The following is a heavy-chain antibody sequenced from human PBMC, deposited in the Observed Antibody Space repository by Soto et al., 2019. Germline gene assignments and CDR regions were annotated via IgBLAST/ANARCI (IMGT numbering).Heavy chain of an antibody. CDR2: VYLSGVT. CDR1: GYSISSGYY. Sequence: SETLSLTCAVSGYSISSGYYWGWIRQSPGKGLEWIGSVYLSGVTYFNPSLKSRVTISVDTSKNQFSLKLNSMTAADTAVYYCASDDRDSTSPTFDYWGQGVLVTVS. D-gene: IGHD6-6*01. V-gene: IGHV4-38-2*01. J-gene: IGHJ4*02. CDR3: ASDDRDSTSPTFDY.